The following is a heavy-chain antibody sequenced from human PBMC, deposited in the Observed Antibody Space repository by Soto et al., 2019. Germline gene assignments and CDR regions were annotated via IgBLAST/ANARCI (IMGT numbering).Heavy chain of an antibody. Sequence: GGSLRLSCAAPGFTFSSYAMSWVRQAPGKGLEWVSAISGSGGSTYYADSVKGRFTISRDNSKNTLYLQMNSLRAEDTAVYYCAKAPDSSGYYYVSYYWGQGTLVTVSS. CDR2: ISGSGGST. V-gene: IGHV3-23*01. CDR1: GFTFSSYA. J-gene: IGHJ4*02. CDR3: AKAPDSSGYYYVSYY. D-gene: IGHD3-22*01.